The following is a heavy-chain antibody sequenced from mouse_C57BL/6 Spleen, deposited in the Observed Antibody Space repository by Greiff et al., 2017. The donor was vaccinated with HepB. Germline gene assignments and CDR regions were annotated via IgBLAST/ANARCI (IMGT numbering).Heavy chain of an antibody. V-gene: IGHV1-81*01. CDR3: ARRDTTVVSPFAY. CDR1: GYTFTSYG. Sequence: QVQLQQSGAELARPGASVKLSCKASGYTFTSYGISWVKQRTGQGLEWIGEIYPRSGNTYYNEKFKGKATLTADKSSSTAYMALRSLTSEDSAVYFCARRDTTVVSPFAYWGQGTLVTVSA. J-gene: IGHJ3*01. D-gene: IGHD1-1*01. CDR2: IYPRSGNT.